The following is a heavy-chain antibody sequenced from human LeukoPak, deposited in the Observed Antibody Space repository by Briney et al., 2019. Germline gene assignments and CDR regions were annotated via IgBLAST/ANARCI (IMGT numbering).Heavy chain of an antibody. D-gene: IGHD3-16*02. J-gene: IGHJ4*02. V-gene: IGHV4-59*08. CDR3: AKRVIGGSFDY. Sequence: PSETLSLTCTVSGGSISSYYWSWIRPPPGQGLGWIGYIYYSGSTNYNPSLKSRVTISVDTSKNQFSLKLRSVTAADTAVYYCAKRVIGGSFDYWGQGTLVTVSS. CDR1: GGSISSYY. CDR2: IYYSGST.